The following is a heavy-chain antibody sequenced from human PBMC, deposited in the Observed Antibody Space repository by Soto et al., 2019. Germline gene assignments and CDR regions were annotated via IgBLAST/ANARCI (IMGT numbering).Heavy chain of an antibody. CDR3: ARRPGGLVIDY. CDR1: GGSFSGYY. V-gene: IGHV4-34*01. D-gene: IGHD3-3*01. J-gene: IGHJ4*02. CDR2: INHSGST. Sequence: SETLSLTCAVYGGSFSGYYWSWIRQPPGKGLEWIGEINHSGSTNYNPSLKSRVTISVDTSKNQFSLKLSSVTAADTAVYYCARRPGGLVIDYWGQGTLVTVSS.